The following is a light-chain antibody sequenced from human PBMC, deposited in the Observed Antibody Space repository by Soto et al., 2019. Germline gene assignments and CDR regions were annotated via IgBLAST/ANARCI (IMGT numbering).Light chain of an antibody. J-gene: IGLJ7*01. CDR3: LLYYGGSYV. CDR1: TGPVTSGFY. CDR2: STT. V-gene: IGLV7-43*01. Sequence: QAVVTQEPSLTVSPGGTVTLTCASSTGPVTSGFYPHWVQQKPGQAPTTLIYSTTNKHSWTPARFSGSLVGGKAALTLSGVQPEDEADYYCLLYYGGSYVFGAGTQLTVL.